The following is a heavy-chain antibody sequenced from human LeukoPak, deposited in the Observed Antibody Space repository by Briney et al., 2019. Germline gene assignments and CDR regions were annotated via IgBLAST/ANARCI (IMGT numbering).Heavy chain of an antibody. CDR2: IYYSGNT. J-gene: IGHJ6*03. V-gene: IGHV4-39*07. CDR1: GGSISSSSYY. D-gene: IGHD3-10*02. Sequence: PSETLSLTCTVSGGSISSSSYYWAWIRQPPGKGLEWIGSIYYSGNTYYKSSLKSRVTIAVDTSKNQFSLKLSSVTAADTAVYYCTRDPGHDDRGPNMDVWGKGTTVTVSS. CDR3: TRDPGHDDRGPNMDV.